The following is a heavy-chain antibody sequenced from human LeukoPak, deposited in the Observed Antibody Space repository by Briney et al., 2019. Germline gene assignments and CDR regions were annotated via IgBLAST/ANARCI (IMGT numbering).Heavy chain of an antibody. J-gene: IGHJ5*02. CDR1: GGSISSGDYY. CDR2: IYYSGST. Sequence: SQTLSLTCTVSGGSISSGDYYWSWIRQPPGKGLEWIGYIYYSGSTYYNPSLKSRVTISVDTSKNQFSLKLSSVTAADTAAYYCARDLGYCSGGSCYSGPNWFDPWGQGTLVTVSS. V-gene: IGHV4-30-4*01. D-gene: IGHD2-15*01. CDR3: ARDLGYCSGGSCYSGPNWFDP.